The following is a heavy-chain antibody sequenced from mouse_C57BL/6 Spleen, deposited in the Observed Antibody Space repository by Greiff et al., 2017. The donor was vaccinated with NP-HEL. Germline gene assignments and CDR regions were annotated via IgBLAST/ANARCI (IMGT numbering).Heavy chain of an antibody. CDR2: ISYDGSN. V-gene: IGHV3-6*01. Sequence: ESGPGLVKPSQSLSLTCSVTGYSITSGYYWNWIRQFPGNKLEWMGYISYDGSNNYNPSLKNRISITRDTSKNQFFLKLNSVTTEDTATYYCARAYPYYFDYWGQGTTLTVSS. CDR1: GYSITSGYY. J-gene: IGHJ2*01. D-gene: IGHD2-10*01. CDR3: ARAYPYYFDY.